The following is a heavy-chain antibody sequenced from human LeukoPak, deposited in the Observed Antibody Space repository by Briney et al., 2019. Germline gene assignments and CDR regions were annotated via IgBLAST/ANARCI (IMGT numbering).Heavy chain of an antibody. D-gene: IGHD2-15*01. CDR3: AREVVVAARVLDY. CDR1: GFTFSSYS. J-gene: IGHJ4*02. V-gene: IGHV3-48*01. Sequence: GGSLRLSCAASGFTFSSYSMNWVRQAPGKGLEWVSYISSSSSTIYYADSVEGRFTISRDNAKNSLYLQMNSLRAEDTAVYYCAREVVVAARVLDYWGQGTLVTVSS. CDR2: ISSSSSTI.